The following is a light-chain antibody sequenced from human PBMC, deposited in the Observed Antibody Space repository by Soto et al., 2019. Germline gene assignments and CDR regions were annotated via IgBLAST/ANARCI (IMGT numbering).Light chain of an antibody. CDR2: AAS. CDR3: QQYGSTPLT. Sequence: EIVLTQSPGTLSLSPGERATLSCRASQSVSSDFLAWYQQKPGQAPRLLIYAASSRASGIPDRFSGSGSETEFTLTISRLEPEDFAVYYCQQYGSTPLTFGGGTKVDI. CDR1: QSVSSDF. J-gene: IGKJ4*01. V-gene: IGKV3-20*01.